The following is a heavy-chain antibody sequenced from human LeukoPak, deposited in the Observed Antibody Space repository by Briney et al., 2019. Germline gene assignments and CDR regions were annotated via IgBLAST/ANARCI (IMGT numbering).Heavy chain of an antibody. D-gene: IGHD4-17*01. CDR2: ISYDGSNK. J-gene: IGHJ5*02. CDR1: GFTLSSYG. Sequence: PGGSLRLSCAASGFTLSSYGMHWVRQAPGKGLEWVAVISYDGSNKYYADSVKGRFTISRDNSKNTLYPQMNSLRAEGTAVYYCAKDGGDYGLIGTWFDRWGQGTLVTVSS. V-gene: IGHV3-30*18. CDR3: AKDGGDYGLIGTWFDR.